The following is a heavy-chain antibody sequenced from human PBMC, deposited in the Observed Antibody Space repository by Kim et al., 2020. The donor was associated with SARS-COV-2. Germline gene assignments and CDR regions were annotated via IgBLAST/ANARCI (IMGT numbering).Heavy chain of an antibody. J-gene: IGHJ6*02. V-gene: IGHV3-21*01. CDR1: GFTFSSYS. D-gene: IGHD2-2*01. CDR2: ISSSSSYI. Sequence: GGSLRLSCAASGFTFSSYSMNWVRQAPGKGLEWVSSISSSSSYIYYADSVKGRFTISRDNAKNSLYLQMNSLRAEDTAVYYCARDGDIVVVPAAQYGMDVWGQGTTVTVSS. CDR3: ARDGDIVVVPAAQYGMDV.